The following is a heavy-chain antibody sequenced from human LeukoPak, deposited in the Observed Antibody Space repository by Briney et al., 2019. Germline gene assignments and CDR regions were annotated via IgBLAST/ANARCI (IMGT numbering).Heavy chain of an antibody. J-gene: IGHJ5*02. D-gene: IGHD2-15*01. CDR2: ISSNGGST. Sequence: GGSLRLSCSASGFTFSSYAMHWVRQAPGKGLEYVSAISSNGGSTYYADSVKGRCTISRDNSKTKLDLQMNSLRVEDTAVYYCPRRLRLWLLPFDPWGQGTLVTVSS. CDR1: GFTFSSYA. V-gene: IGHV3-64*04. CDR3: PRRLRLWLLPFDP.